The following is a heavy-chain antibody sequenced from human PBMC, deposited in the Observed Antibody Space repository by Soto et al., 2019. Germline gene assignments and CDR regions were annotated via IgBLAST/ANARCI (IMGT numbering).Heavy chain of an antibody. CDR1: GFTFSDFR. D-gene: IGHD6-19*01. J-gene: IGHJ4*02. CDR3: ASPREGQWLVFDH. CDR2: ISKDGLDR. Sequence: GGSLRLSCVLSGFTFSDFRMHWVRQSPGEGLAWVASISKDGLDRYYSESVKGRFTISRDDSKNTVFLQMNSLKVEDTAAYFCASPREGQWLVFDHWGQRTLVTVS. V-gene: IGHV3-30*19.